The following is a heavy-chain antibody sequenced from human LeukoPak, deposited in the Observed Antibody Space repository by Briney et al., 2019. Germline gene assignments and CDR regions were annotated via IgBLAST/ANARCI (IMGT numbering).Heavy chain of an antibody. J-gene: IGHJ4*02. Sequence: ASVKVSCKASGYSFTSYDINWVRQATGQGLEWMGWINPNSGGTNYAQKFQGRVTMTRDTSISTAYMELSRLRSDDTAVYYCARRIAAYDYWGQGTLVTVSS. CDR2: INPNSGGT. D-gene: IGHD6-6*01. CDR1: GYSFTSYD. CDR3: ARRIAAYDY. V-gene: IGHV1-2*02.